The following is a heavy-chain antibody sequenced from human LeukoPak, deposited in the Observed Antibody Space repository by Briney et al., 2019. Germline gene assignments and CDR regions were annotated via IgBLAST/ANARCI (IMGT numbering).Heavy chain of an antibody. V-gene: IGHV4-39*01. CDR2: IYYSGST. CDR1: GGSVSSRNSY. CDR3: ATLGQSWGNAFDF. D-gene: IGHD7-27*01. J-gene: IGHJ3*01. Sequence: SETLSLTCTVSGGSVSSRNSYWGWLRQSPGKGLEWIGNIYYSGSTYYNTSLTSRVTISVDTSKNQISLKLTSVTAADTAVYYCATLGQSWGNAFDFWGQGTMVTVSS.